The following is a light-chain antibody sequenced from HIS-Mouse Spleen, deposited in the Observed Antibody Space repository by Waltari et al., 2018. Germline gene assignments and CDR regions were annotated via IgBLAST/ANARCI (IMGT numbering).Light chain of an antibody. CDR2: EGS. CDR3: CSYAGSSTWE. V-gene: IGLV2-23*01. CDR1: SSDVGSYHL. J-gene: IGLJ3*02. Sequence: QSALTQPASVSGSPGQSITISCTGTSSDVGSYHLVPWYQQHPGKAPKLMIYEGSKRPSGVSNRFSGSKSGNTASLTISGLQAEDEADYYCCSYAGSSTWEFGGGTKLTVL.